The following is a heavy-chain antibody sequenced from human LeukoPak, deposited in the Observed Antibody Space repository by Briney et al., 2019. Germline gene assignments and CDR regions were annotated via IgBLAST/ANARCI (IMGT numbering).Heavy chain of an antibody. CDR3: ARGFGELSVGHFGY. Sequence: SVKVSCKASGGTFSSYAISWVRQAPGQGLEWMGRIIPILGIANYAQKLQGRVTITADKSTSTAYMELSSLRSEDTAVYYCARGFGELSVGHFGYWGQGTLVTVSS. J-gene: IGHJ4*02. D-gene: IGHD3-16*02. V-gene: IGHV1-69*04. CDR1: GGTFSSYA. CDR2: IIPILGIA.